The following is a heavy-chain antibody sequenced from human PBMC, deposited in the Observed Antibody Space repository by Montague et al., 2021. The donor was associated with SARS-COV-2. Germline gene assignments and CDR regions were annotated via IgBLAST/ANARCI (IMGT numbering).Heavy chain of an antibody. Sequence: PALVKPTQTLTLTCTFSGFSLSTSGMCVSWIRQPPGKALEWLARIDWDDDKYYSTSLKTRLTISKDTSKNLVVLTMTNMDPVDTATYYCARTPYYYDSSGYYYGAFDIWGQGTMVTVSS. CDR2: IDWDDDK. CDR3: ARTPYYYDSSGYYYGAFDI. D-gene: IGHD3-22*01. V-gene: IGHV2-70*11. CDR1: GFSLSTSGMC. J-gene: IGHJ3*02.